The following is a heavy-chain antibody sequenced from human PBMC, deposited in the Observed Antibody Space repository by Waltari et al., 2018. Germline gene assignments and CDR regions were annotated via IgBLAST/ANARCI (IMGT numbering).Heavy chain of an antibody. CDR3: ALNTVTVPFPY. D-gene: IGHD4-17*01. CDR2: VYAPGDA. J-gene: IGHJ4*02. V-gene: IGHV3-53*01. Sequence: EVEVVDSGGGFIQPGGSLGLDCSVSGFLARAYDVIWVRQAPGKGLEWVSIVYAPGDAHYANAVKGRFTSSRDISTNTVFLHMSGLRDEDTAVYYCALNTVTVPFPYWGRGTLVTVSS. CDR1: GFLARAYD.